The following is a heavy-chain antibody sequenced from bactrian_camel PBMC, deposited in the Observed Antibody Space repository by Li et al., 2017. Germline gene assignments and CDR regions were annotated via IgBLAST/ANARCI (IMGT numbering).Heavy chain of an antibody. J-gene: IGHJ4*01. CDR2: INSGGGST. D-gene: IGHD4*01. V-gene: IGHV3S42*01. CDR1: GFTFSSLF. Sequence: DVQLVESGGGLVQPGGSLRLSCAASGFTFSSLFMNWVRQAPGKGLEWVSTINSGGGSTGYADSVKGRFTISRDNAKNTLYLQLNSLKTEDTAVYYCAKTHGATIGQGTQVTVS.